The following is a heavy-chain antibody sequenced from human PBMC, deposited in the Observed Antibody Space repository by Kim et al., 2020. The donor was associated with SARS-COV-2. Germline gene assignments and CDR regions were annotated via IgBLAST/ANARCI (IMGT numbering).Heavy chain of an antibody. V-gene: IGHV3-7*01. CDR2: GSEK. Sequence: GSEKYYVDSVKGRFTISRDNAKNSLYLQMNSLRAEDTAVYYCAGGRGCDSWGQGTLVTVSS. CDR3: AGGRGCDS. J-gene: IGHJ4*02.